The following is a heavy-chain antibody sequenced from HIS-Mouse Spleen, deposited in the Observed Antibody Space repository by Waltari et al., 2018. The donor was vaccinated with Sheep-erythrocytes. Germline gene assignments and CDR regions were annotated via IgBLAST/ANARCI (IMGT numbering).Heavy chain of an antibody. J-gene: IGHJ3*02. CDR1: GGSFSGYY. V-gene: IGHV4-34*01. D-gene: IGHD3-16*01. Sequence: QVQLQQWGAGLLKPSETLSLTCAVYGGSFSGYYWSWIRQPPGKGLEWMGESNHSGSTNDTPSLKSRVTISVDTSKNQFSLKLSSVTAADTAVYYCARRGENRAFDIWGQGTMVTVSS. CDR3: ARRGENRAFDI. CDR2: SNHSGST.